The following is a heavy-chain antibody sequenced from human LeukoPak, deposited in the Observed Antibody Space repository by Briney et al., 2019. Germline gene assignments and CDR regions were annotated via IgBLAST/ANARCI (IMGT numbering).Heavy chain of an antibody. CDR2: IYTSGST. V-gene: IGHV4-61*05. CDR1: GGSISSSSYY. D-gene: IGHD1-1*01. J-gene: IGHJ3*02. CDR3: ARIKRGGWKDAFDI. Sequence: SETLSLTCTVSGGSISSSSYYWGWIRQPPGKGLEWIGRIYTSGSTNHNPSLKSRVTMSVDTSKNHFSLKLSSVTAADTAVYYCARIKRGGWKDAFDIWGQGTMVTVSS.